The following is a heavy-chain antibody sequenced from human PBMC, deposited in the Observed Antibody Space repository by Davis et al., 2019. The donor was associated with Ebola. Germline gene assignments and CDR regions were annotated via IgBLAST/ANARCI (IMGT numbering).Heavy chain of an antibody. V-gene: IGHV3-33*01. J-gene: IGHJ4*02. CDR3: ATPGEHGDSTSSGY. CDR2: IWYDGSNK. CDR1: GFTFSSYG. Sequence: PGGSLRLSCAASGFTFSSYGMHWVRQAPGKGLEWVAVIWYDGSNKYYADSVKGRFTISRDNSKNTLYLQMNSLRAEDTAVYYCATPGEHGDSTSSGYWGQGTLVTVSS. D-gene: IGHD4-17*01.